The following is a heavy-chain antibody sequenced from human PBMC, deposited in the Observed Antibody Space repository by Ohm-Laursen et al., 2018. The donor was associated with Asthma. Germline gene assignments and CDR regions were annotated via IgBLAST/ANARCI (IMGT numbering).Heavy chain of an antibody. CDR2: ISYDGSNK. CDR3: AKDPYGAQIRGRFDY. CDR1: GYTFSRYS. V-gene: IGHV3-30*18. D-gene: IGHD4-17*01. J-gene: IGHJ4*02. Sequence: SLRLSCAASGYTFSRYSIHWVRQAPGKGLEWVAVISYDGSNKYYADSVKGRFTISRDNSKNTLYLQMNGLRAEDTAVYYCAKDPYGAQIRGRFDYWGQGTLVTVSS.